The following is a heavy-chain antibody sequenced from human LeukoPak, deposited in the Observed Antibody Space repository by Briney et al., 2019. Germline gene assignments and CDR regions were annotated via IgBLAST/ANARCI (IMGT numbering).Heavy chain of an antibody. V-gene: IGHV3-43*02. D-gene: IGHD4-23*01. CDR1: GFTFDDYA. Sequence: GGSLRLSCAASGFTFDDYAMHWVRQAPGKGLEWVSLISGDGGSTYYADSVKGRFTISRDNSKNSLYLRMNSLRTEDTALYYCAKGVSPDRPYYYYYYYMDVWGKGTTVTVSS. CDR3: AKGVSPDRPYYYYYYYMDV. J-gene: IGHJ6*03. CDR2: ISGDGGST.